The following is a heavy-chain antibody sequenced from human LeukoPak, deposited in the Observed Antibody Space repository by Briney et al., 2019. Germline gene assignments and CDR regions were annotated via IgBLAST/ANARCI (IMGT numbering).Heavy chain of an antibody. J-gene: IGHJ6*03. D-gene: IGHD6-6*01. CDR3: ARGVAARLNYYYYYMDV. CDR2: IYHSGST. Sequence: PSETLSLTCTVSGYSISSGYYWGWIRQPPGKGLQWIGSIYHSGSTYYNPSLKSRVTISVDTSKNQFSLKLSSVTAADTAVYYCARGVAARLNYYYYYMDVWGKGTTVTVSS. V-gene: IGHV4-38-2*02. CDR1: GYSISSGYY.